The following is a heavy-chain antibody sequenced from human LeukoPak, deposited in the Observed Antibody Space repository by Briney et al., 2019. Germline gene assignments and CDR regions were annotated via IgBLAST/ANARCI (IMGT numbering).Heavy chain of an antibody. CDR2: IYYSGST. D-gene: IGHD2-15*01. Sequence: PSETLSLTCTVSGGSISSGGYYWSWVRQHPEKGLEWIGYIYYSGSTYYNPSLKSRVTISVDTSENQFSLKLSSVTAADTAVYYCARGYCSGGSCYGFDYWGQGTLVTVSS. CDR1: GGSISSGGYY. CDR3: ARGYCSGGSCYGFDY. V-gene: IGHV4-31*03. J-gene: IGHJ4*02.